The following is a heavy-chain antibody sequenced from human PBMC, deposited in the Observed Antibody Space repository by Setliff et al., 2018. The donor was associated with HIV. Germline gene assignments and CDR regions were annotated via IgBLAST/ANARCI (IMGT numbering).Heavy chain of an antibody. CDR2: IDPSDSYT. J-gene: IGHJ3*02. D-gene: IGHD3-22*01. V-gene: IGHV5-10-1*01. CDR3: ASRGQYYYDSSGYSRDI. Sequence: GESLKISCKGSGYSFTSYWISWVRQMPGKGLEWMGRIDPSDSYTNYSPSFQGHVTISADKSISTAYLQWSSLKASDTAMYYCASRGQYYYDSSGYSRDIWGQGTMVTVSS. CDR1: GYSFTSYW.